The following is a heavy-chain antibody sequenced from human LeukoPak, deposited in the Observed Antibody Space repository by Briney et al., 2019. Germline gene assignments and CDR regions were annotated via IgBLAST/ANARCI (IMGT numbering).Heavy chain of an antibody. CDR3: ARDGGRSYGFWGIGLDI. Sequence: TGGPLRLSCAASGFTFSSYAMSWVRQAPGKGLEWVSAISGSGGSTYYADSVKGRFTISRDNAKNSLYLQMNSLRAEDTAVYYCARDGGRSYGFWGIGLDIWGQGTMVTVSS. J-gene: IGHJ3*02. D-gene: IGHD5-18*01. CDR1: GFTFSSYA. V-gene: IGHV3-23*01. CDR2: ISGSGGST.